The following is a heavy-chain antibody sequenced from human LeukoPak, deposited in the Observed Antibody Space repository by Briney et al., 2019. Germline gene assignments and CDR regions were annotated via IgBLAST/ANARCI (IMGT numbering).Heavy chain of an antibody. D-gene: IGHD3-3*01. CDR3: AKDWTIFGVIIISSYMDL. Sequence: GGSLRLSCAASGFTFSSYGMHWVRQAPGKGLEWVAFIRYDGTHKYFADSVKGRFTISRDNSKKTLYLQMNSLRAEDTALYYCAKDWTIFGVIIISSYMDLWGKGTTVTVSS. J-gene: IGHJ6*03. V-gene: IGHV3-30*02. CDR1: GFTFSSYG. CDR2: IRYDGTHK.